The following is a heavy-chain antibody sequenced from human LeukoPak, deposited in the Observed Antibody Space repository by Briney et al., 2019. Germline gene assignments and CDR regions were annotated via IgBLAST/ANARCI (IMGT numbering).Heavy chain of an antibody. CDR2: ISYSSTYI. Sequence: PGGSLRLSCAASGFSFSNYSMDWVRQAPGKGLEWVSSISYSSTYIYYADSLKGRFTISRDNAKNSLFLLMNSLTAEDTAVYYCARGNMAEQWLDGGSYYLDSWDQGTLVTVSS. D-gene: IGHD6-19*01. J-gene: IGHJ4*02. CDR1: GFSFSNYS. CDR3: ARGNMAEQWLDGGSYYLDS. V-gene: IGHV3-21*01.